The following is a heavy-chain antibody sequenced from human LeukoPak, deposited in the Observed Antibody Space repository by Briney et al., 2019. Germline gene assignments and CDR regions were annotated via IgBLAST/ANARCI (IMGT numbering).Heavy chain of an antibody. CDR2: INHSGST. CDR3: ARGVPQWLVLWELRPEFDY. Sequence: SETLFLTCAVYGGSFSGYYWSWIRQPPGKGLEWIGEINHSGSTNYNPSLKSRVTISVDTSKNQFSLKLSSVTAADTAVYYCARGVPQWLVLWELRPEFDYWGQGTLVTVSS. D-gene: IGHD6-19*01. J-gene: IGHJ4*02. V-gene: IGHV4-34*01. CDR1: GGSFSGYY.